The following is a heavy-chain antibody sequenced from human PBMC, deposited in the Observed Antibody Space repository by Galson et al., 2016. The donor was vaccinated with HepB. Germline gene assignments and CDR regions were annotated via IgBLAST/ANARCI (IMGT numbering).Heavy chain of an antibody. Sequence: SLRLSCAASGFTFSSYSMHWVRQAPGKGLEYISTISNDGRSRYFVDSVRGRFPISRDNSKNTVYLQMSSLRPEDSATYYCLKSGYCGITDCFHAFDIWGQGTMVTVSS. V-gene: IGHV3-64D*08. CDR2: ISNDGRSR. CDR1: GFTFSSYS. CDR3: LKSGYCGITDCFHAFDI. J-gene: IGHJ3*02. D-gene: IGHD2-2*01.